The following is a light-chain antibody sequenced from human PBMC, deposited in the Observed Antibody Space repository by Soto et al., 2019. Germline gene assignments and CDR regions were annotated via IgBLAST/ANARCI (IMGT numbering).Light chain of an antibody. J-gene: IGLJ2*01. V-gene: IGLV2-14*03. CDR2: DVR. CDR3: SSYATGDTIF. CDR1: SSDVGAYNY. Sequence: QAVVTQPASVSGSPGQSITISCTGTSSDVGAYNYVSWYQQHPGNPPTVIIYDVRHRPSGISDRFSGSKSGNTASLTISGLQAEDEGDYYCSSYATGDTIFFGGGTKVTVL.